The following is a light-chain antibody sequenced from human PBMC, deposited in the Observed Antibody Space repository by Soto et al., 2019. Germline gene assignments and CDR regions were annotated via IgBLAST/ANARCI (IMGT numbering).Light chain of an antibody. Sequence: QSVLTQPPSASGTPGKRVTISCSGSSSNIGSNSVYWYQQLPGTAPKLLIYTNNQRPSGVPDRFSGSKSGTSASLAISGLRAEDEADYYCAAWDDSLSGYVFGTGTKLTVL. CDR2: TNN. J-gene: IGLJ1*01. CDR3: AAWDDSLSGYV. V-gene: IGLV1-47*02. CDR1: SSNIGSNS.